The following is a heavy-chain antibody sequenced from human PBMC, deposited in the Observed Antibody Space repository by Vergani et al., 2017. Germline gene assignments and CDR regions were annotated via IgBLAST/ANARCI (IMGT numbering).Heavy chain of an antibody. Sequence: EVQLVESGGSVVRPGGSLRLSCAASGFTFDDYAMSWVRQAPGKGLEWVSNINWNGDSTGYADSVKGLFTISRDNAKNSLYLQMNSLRAEDTALYYCVRDFILPGAGYYYYYGMDVWGQGTTVTVSS. V-gene: IGHV3-20*04. D-gene: IGHD3-16*01. CDR1: GFTFDDYA. CDR2: INWNGDST. CDR3: VRDFILPGAGYYYYYGMDV. J-gene: IGHJ6*02.